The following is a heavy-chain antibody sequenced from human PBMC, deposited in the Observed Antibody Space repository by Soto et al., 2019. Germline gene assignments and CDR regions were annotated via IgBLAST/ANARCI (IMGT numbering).Heavy chain of an antibody. CDR3: AKENYDFWSGYYGGYYFDY. Sequence: GGSLRLSCAASGFTFSSYAMSWVRQAPGKGLEWVSAISGSGGSTYYADSVKGRFTISRDNSKNTLYLQMNSLRAEDTAVYYCAKENYDFWSGYYGGYYFDYWGQGTLVTVSS. CDR2: ISGSGGST. CDR1: GFTFSSYA. D-gene: IGHD3-3*01. V-gene: IGHV3-23*01. J-gene: IGHJ4*02.